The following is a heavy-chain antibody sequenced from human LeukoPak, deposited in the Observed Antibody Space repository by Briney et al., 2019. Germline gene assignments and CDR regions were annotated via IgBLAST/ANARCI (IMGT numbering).Heavy chain of an antibody. J-gene: IGHJ4*02. CDR3: ARPNPHYCSGGSCYSGVYYFDY. Sequence: GESLKISCKGSGYSFTSYWIGWVRQMPGKGLEWMGIIYPGDSDTTYSPSFQGQCTISADKSISTAYLQWSSLKASDTAMYYCARPNPHYCSGGSCYSGVYYFDYWGQGTLVTVSS. CDR1: GYSFTSYW. D-gene: IGHD2-15*01. CDR2: IYPGDSDT. V-gene: IGHV5-51*01.